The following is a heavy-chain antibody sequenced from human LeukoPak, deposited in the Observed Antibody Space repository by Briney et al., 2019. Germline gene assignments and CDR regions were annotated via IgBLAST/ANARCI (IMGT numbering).Heavy chain of an antibody. V-gene: IGHV3-21*04. D-gene: IGHD4/OR15-4a*01. CDR3: ARRAGAYSHPYNY. Sequence: GGSLRLSCAASGFTFSSMNWVRQAPGKGLEWVSSISSSSSYIYYADSVKGRFTISRDNSKNTLYLQMNSLRAEDTAVYYCARRAGAYSHPYNYWGQGTLVTVSS. J-gene: IGHJ4*02. CDR2: ISSSSSYI. CDR1: GFTFSS.